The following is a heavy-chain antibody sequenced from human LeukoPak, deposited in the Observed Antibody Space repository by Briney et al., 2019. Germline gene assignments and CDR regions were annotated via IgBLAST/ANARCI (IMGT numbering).Heavy chain of an antibody. CDR2: IIPIFGTA. V-gene: IGHV1-69*13. CDR3: AIFHNWNDPRSYYYYGMEV. CDR1: GGTFSSYA. Sequence: SVKVSCKASGGTFSSYAISWVRQAPGQGLEWMGGIIPIFGTANYAQKFQGRVTITADESTSTAYMELSSLRSEDTAVYYCAIFHNWNDPRSYYYYGMEVWGKGTTVTVSS. D-gene: IGHD1-1*01. J-gene: IGHJ6*04.